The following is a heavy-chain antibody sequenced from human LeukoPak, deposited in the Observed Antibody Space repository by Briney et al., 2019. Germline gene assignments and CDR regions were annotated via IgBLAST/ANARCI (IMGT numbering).Heavy chain of an antibody. Sequence: GGSLRLSCAASGFTFSSYWMHWVRQAPGKGLVWVSRISSDGSDTNYADSAKGRFTISRDNAKNTLYLPMNSLRAEDTAVYYCARGSYSLGGFDYWGQGTLVTVSS. J-gene: IGHJ4*02. V-gene: IGHV3-74*01. CDR1: GFTFSSYW. D-gene: IGHD6-13*01. CDR2: ISSDGSDT. CDR3: ARGSYSLGGFDY.